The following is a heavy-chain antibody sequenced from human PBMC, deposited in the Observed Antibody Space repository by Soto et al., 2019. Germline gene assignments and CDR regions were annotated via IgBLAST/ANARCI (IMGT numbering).Heavy chain of an antibody. Sequence: QVQLVQSGAEVKKPGASVKVSCKASGYTFTSYGISWVRQAPGQGLEWMGWISAYNGNTNYAQKLQGRVTMTTDTPNNPAYMELRSLRAADAAVYCCDSSPLPCGRGGSCRNRGQGTLGNVFS. CDR1: GYTFTSYG. D-gene: IGHD2-15*01. J-gene: IGHJ4*02. V-gene: IGHV1-18*01. CDR2: ISAYNGNT. CDR3: DSSPLPCGRGGSCRN.